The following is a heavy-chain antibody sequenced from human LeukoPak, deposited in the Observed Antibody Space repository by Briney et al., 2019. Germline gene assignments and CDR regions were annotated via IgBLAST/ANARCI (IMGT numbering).Heavy chain of an antibody. CDR1: GYTFTGYY. Sequence: ASVKVSCKASGYTFTGYYMHWVRQAPGQGLEWMGWINPNSGGTNYAQKFQGRVTITTDESTSTAYMELSSLRSEDTAVYYCASYYYDSSGYYSAFDIWGQGTMVTVSS. D-gene: IGHD3-22*01. CDR2: INPNSGGT. V-gene: IGHV1-2*02. J-gene: IGHJ3*02. CDR3: ASYYYDSSGYYSAFDI.